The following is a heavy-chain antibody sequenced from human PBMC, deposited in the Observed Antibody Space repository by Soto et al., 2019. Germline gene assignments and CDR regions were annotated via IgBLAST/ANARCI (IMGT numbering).Heavy chain of an antibody. J-gene: IGHJ4*02. Sequence: GGSLRLSCAASGFTFSNAWMSWVRQAPGKGLEWVGRIKSKTDGGTTDYAAPVKGRFTISRDNSKNTLYLQMNSLKTEDTAVYYCTTEDTMIVVPNYWGQGTLVTVSS. D-gene: IGHD3-22*01. CDR1: GFTFSNAW. CDR3: TTEDTMIVVPNY. V-gene: IGHV3-15*01. CDR2: IKSKTDGGTT.